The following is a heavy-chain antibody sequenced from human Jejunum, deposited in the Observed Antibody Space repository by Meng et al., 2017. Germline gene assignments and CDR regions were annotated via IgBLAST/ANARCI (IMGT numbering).Heavy chain of an antibody. J-gene: IGHJ4*02. V-gene: IGHV4-34*01. CDR3: ARDRTTGRYFDY. CDR2: IHHSGYT. Sequence: VHFRPGGTVLVKPSETRSLRCAVYDGSFSYYYWDWIRQPPGKGLEWIGEIHHSGYTKYNPSLKSRVTISVDTSKNQFSLKLSSVTAADTAVYYCARDRTTGRYFDYWGQGTLVTVSS. CDR1: DGSFSYYY. D-gene: IGHD4-11*01.